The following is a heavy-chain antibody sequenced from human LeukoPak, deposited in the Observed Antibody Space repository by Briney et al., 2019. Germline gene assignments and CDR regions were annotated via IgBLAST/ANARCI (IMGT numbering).Heavy chain of an antibody. CDR3: ARDQRGDSAYDFDY. D-gene: IGHD5-12*01. CDR1: DGSISSSNYY. Sequence: SETLSLTCPVSDGSISSSNYYWGWIRQPPGKGLEWIGSMYYSGSTYYNPSLKSRVTISVDTSKKQLSLKLRSVTAADTAVYYCARDQRGDSAYDFDYWGQGILVTVSS. V-gene: IGHV4-39*07. J-gene: IGHJ4*02. CDR2: MYYSGST.